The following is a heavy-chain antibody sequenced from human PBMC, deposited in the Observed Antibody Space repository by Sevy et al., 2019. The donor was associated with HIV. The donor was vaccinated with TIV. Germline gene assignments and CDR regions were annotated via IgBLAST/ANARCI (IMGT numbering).Heavy chain of an antibody. CDR2: IKSKTDGGTT. V-gene: IGHV3-15*01. Sequence: LSLTCAASGFTFSNAWMSWVRQAPGKGLEWVGRIKSKTDGGTTDYAAPVKGRFTISRDDSKNTLYLQMNSLKTEDTAVYYCTTGSGKNFDYWGQGTLVTVSS. J-gene: IGHJ4*02. CDR3: TTGSGKNFDY. CDR1: GFTFSNAW.